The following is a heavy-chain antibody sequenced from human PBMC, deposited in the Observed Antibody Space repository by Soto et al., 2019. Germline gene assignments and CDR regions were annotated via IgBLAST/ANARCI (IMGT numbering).Heavy chain of an antibody. CDR2: IKQGGIEK. CDR1: GFTLSNFW. D-gene: IGHD4-17*01. V-gene: IGHV3-7*01. CDR3: LVTTSAFDI. J-gene: IGHJ3*02. Sequence: EVQLVESGGDLAQPGGSLRLSCAASGFTLSNFWVNWVGQAPGKGLEWVANIKQGGIEKNYVDSVKGRFTISRDDTKNSRFLQMNNLRAEDTAVYYCLVTTSAFDIWGRGTTVTVSS.